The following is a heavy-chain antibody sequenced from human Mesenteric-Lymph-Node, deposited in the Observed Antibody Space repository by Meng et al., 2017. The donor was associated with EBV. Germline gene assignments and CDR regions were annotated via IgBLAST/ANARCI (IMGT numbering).Heavy chain of an antibody. D-gene: IGHD1-26*01. J-gene: IGHJ4*02. Sequence: QVQPVQSGAELKTPEASVKVSCKASGYTFIGYSINWLRQAPGQGLEWMGYISTSTGNPTYAQGFTGRFVFSLDTSVSTAYPQISSLKAEDTAVYYCARDLRSGSYDYWGQGTLVTVSS. V-gene: IGHV7-4-1*02. CDR3: ARDLRSGSYDY. CDR2: ISTSTGNP. CDR1: GYTFIGYS.